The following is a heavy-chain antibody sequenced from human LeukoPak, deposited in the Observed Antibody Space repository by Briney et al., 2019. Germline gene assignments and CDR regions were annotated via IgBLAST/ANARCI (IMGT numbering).Heavy chain of an antibody. CDR3: VKGFVHPTYYFEY. CDR1: GFTFSSYA. D-gene: IGHD3-10*01. CDR2: ITGGGDGT. J-gene: IGHJ4*02. Sequence: GGSLRLSCAASGFTFSSYAMMWVRQSPEKGLEWVSSITGGGDGTYYADSVRGRFTISRDNSKNTLYLKVNSLRAEDTAVYFCVKGFVHPTYYFEYWGQGTLVTASS. V-gene: IGHV3-23*01.